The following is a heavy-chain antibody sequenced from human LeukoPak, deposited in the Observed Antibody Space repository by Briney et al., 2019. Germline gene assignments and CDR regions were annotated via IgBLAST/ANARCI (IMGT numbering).Heavy chain of an antibody. Sequence: GGSLRLSCAASGFTFSSYGMHWVRQAPGKGLEWVAFIRYDGSNKYYADSVKGRFTISRDNSKNTLYLQMNSLRAEDTAAYYCAKPYYDFWSGYYGDAFDILGQGTMVTVSS. V-gene: IGHV3-30*02. CDR2: IRYDGSNK. J-gene: IGHJ3*02. CDR1: GFTFSSYG. CDR3: AKPYYDFWSGYYGDAFDI. D-gene: IGHD3-3*01.